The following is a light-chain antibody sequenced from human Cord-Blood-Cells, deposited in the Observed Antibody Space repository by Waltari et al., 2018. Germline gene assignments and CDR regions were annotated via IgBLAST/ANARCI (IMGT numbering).Light chain of an antibody. CDR2: DDS. V-gene: IGLV3-21*03. J-gene: IGLJ2*01. Sequence: SSVMTQPPLVSVAPGNQARLTCWGNHIGCKSAPRYQHKPGQAPVLVVYDDSARPSGIPERFSGSNTGNTATLTISSVEAGDEADYYCQVWDSSSDHVVFGGGTKLTVL. CDR3: QVWDSSSDHVV. CDR1: HIGCKS.